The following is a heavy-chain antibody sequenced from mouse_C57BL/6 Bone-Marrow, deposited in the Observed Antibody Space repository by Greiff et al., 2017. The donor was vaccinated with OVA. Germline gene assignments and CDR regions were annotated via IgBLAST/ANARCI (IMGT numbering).Heavy chain of an antibody. Sequence: EVKLQESGPGLVKPSQSLSLTCSVTGYSITSGYYWNWIRQFPGNKLEWMGYISYDGSNNYNPSLKNRISITRDTSKNQFFLKLNSVTTEDTATYYCARGITTVVPYWGQGTLVTVSA. V-gene: IGHV3-6*01. D-gene: IGHD1-1*01. J-gene: IGHJ3*01. CDR2: ISYDGSN. CDR1: GYSITSGYY. CDR3: ARGITTVVPY.